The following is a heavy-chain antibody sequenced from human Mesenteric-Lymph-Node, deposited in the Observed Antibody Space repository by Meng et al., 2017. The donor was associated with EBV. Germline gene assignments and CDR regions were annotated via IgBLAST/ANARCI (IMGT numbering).Heavy chain of an antibody. CDR3: TTYQMP. CDR2: IKTKTDGGTA. J-gene: IGHJ5*02. CDR1: GFTFSNAW. Sequence: EVQVVESGGGLVKPGGSLRLSWAASGFTFSNAWMTWIRQAPGKGLEWVGHIKTKTDGGTADYAAPVKGRFMISRDDSENTVFLEMNSLKTEDTGVYYRTTYQMPWGQGTLVTVSS. V-gene: IGHV3-15*01. D-gene: IGHD2-2*01.